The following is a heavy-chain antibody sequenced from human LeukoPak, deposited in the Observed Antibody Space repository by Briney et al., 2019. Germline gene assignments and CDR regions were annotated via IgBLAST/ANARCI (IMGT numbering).Heavy chain of an antibody. CDR3: TRVVGYCSGGSCYSAAFDI. J-gene: IGHJ3*02. V-gene: IGHV3-49*04. CDR1: GFTFGDYA. CDR2: IRSKAYGGTT. D-gene: IGHD2-15*01. Sequence: PGGSLRLSCTASGFTFGDYAMSWVRQAPGKRLEWVGFIRSKAYGGTTEYAASVKGRFTISRDDSKSIAYLQMNSLKTEDTAAYYCTRVVGYCSGGSCYSAAFDIWGQGTMVTVSS.